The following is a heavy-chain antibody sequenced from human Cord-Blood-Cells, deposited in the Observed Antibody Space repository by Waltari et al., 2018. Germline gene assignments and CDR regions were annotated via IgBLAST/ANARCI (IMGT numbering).Heavy chain of an antibody. D-gene: IGHD7-27*01. J-gene: IGHJ4*02. V-gene: IGHV4-34*01. CDR2: INHSGST. CDR1: GGSFSGYY. Sequence: QVQLQQWGAGLLKPSETLSLTCAVYGGSFSGYYWSWIRQHPGKGLEWIGEINHSGSTNYNPSLKSRVTISVDTSKNQFSLKLSSVTAADTAVYYCASKKLGYFDYWGQGTLVTVSS. CDR3: ASKKLGYFDY.